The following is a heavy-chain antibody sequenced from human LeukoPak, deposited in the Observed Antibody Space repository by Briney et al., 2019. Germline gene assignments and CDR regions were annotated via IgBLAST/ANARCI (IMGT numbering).Heavy chain of an antibody. CDR2: IKQDGGEI. J-gene: IGHJ4*02. CDR1: GFAFSNYW. Sequence: GGSLRLSCAASGFAFSNYWVTWVRQAPGKGLEWVADIKQDGGEIYYVDSVKGRFTISRDNAKNSLYLQMNSLRAEDTAVYYCARASGYCSGGSCFPPDYWGQGTLVTVSS. V-gene: IGHV3-7*05. D-gene: IGHD2-15*01. CDR3: ARASGYCSGGSCFPPDY.